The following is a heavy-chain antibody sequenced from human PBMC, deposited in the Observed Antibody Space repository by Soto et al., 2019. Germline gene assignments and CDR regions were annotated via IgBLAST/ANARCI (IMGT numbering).Heavy chain of an antibody. D-gene: IGHD6-19*01. Sequence: QVQLVQSGAEVKKPGSSVKVSCKASGGTFSSYAISWVRQAPGQGLEWMGGIIPIFGTANYAQKFQGRVTITADESTSTAYMELSSLRSEDTALYFCLREQLTSGSVGYFYLWGRGTLVTVSS. CDR3: LREQLTSGSVGYFYL. CDR1: GGTFSSYA. CDR2: IIPIFGTA. V-gene: IGHV1-69*12. J-gene: IGHJ2*01.